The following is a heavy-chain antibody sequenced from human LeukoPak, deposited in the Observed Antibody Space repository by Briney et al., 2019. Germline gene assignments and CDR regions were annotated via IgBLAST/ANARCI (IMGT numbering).Heavy chain of an antibody. CDR2: IYSGGST. J-gene: IGHJ4*02. D-gene: IGHD3-9*01. CDR3: PRQGRYFDWLLSHFDY. Sequence: GGSLRLSCAASGFTVSSNYMSWVRQAPGKGLEWVSVIYSGGSTYYADSVKGRFTISSDNSKNTLYLQMNSLRAEDTAVYYCPRQGRYFDWLLSHFDYWGQGTLVTVSS. V-gene: IGHV3-66*02. CDR1: GFTVSSNY.